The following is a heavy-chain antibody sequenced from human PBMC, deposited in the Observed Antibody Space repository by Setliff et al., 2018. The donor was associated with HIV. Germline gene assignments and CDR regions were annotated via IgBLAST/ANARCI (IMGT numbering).Heavy chain of an antibody. Sequence: LSLTCTVSGGSISSYYWSWIRQPPGKGLEWIGYIYTSGSTNYNPSLKSRVTISVDTSKNQFSLTLNSVTAADTAKYYCARGRLMGSSVLFFDFWGQGILVTVS. CDR2: IYTSGST. V-gene: IGHV4-4*08. D-gene: IGHD2-21*01. CDR1: GGSISSYY. CDR3: ARGRLMGSSVLFFDF. J-gene: IGHJ4*02.